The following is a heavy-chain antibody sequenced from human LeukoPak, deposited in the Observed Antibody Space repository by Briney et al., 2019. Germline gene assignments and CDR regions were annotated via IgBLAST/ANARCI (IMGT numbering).Heavy chain of an antibody. J-gene: IGHJ4*02. Sequence: GGSLRLSCAASGFTFSSYARSWVRQAPGKGLEWVSTISGSGSGGSTYYADSVKGRFTISRDNSKDTLYLQMNSLRAEDTAVYSCAKLLAVTNSYYFNYWGQGTLVTVSS. CDR2: ISGSGSGGST. CDR3: AKLLAVTNSYYFNY. V-gene: IGHV3-23*01. CDR1: GFTFSSYA. D-gene: IGHD6-19*01.